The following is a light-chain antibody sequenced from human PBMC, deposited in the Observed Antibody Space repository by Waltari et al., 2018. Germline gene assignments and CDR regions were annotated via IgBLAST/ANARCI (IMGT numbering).Light chain of an antibody. Sequence: HSVLTQPPSVSGTPGQRVTISCSGTTSNIGSNSVYWYQQLPGTAPKLLLYRNYQRPAGVPTRFSGSRSGTSASLAISGLQSEDEVDYYCATWDDTLSGPRVFGLGTSLTVL. CDR2: RNY. V-gene: IGLV1-47*01. J-gene: IGLJ3*02. CDR3: ATWDDTLSGPRV. CDR1: TSNIGSNS.